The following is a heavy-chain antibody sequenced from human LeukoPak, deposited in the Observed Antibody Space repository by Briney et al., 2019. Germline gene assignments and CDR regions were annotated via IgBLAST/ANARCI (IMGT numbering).Heavy chain of an antibody. CDR3: ARAHNWKYGTFDY. V-gene: IGHV3-21*01. CDR2: IGGSSPYI. CDR1: GIAFSTYN. D-gene: IGHD1-7*01. J-gene: IGHJ4*02. Sequence: GGSLRLSCAASGIAFSTYNMNWVRQAPGKGLEWVASIGGSSPYINYADSVKGRFTISRDNAKNSLYLQMNSLRAEDTAVYYCARAHNWKYGTFDYWGQGTLVTVSS.